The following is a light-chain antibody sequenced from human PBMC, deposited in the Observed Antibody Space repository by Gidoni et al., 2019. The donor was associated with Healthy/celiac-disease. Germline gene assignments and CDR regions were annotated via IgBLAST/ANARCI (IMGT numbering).Light chain of an antibody. CDR1: SSNIGSNT. CDR2: SNN. J-gene: IGLJ2*01. Sequence: HSVLTQPPSASGTPGQRVTISCSGSSSNIGSNTVNWYQQLPGTAPKLLIYSNNQRPSGAPDRFSGSKSGTSASLAISGLQSEDEADYYCAAWDDSLNGPVFGGGTKLTVL. CDR3: AAWDDSLNGPV. V-gene: IGLV1-44*01.